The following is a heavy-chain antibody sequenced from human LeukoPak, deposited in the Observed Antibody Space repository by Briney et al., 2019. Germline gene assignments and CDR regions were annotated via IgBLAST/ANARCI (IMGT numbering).Heavy chain of an antibody. V-gene: IGHV3-7*01. CDR1: GFTFDEYA. Sequence: GGSLRLSCIASGFTFDEYAIHWVRQAPGKGLEWVANIKQDGSEKYYVDSVKGRFTISRDNAKNSLYLQMNSLRAEDTAVYYCASVTKSDAFDIWGQGTMVTVSS. D-gene: IGHD4-17*01. CDR2: IKQDGSEK. J-gene: IGHJ3*02. CDR3: ASVTKSDAFDI.